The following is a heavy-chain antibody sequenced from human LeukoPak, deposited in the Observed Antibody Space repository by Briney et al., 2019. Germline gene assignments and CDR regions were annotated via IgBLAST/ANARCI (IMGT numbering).Heavy chain of an antibody. CDR1: GYTFTSYG. D-gene: IGHD2-2*01. J-gene: IGHJ3*02. CDR3: ARGHTSVDQLPLRGDPFDI. CDR2: ISAYNGNT. Sequence: ASVKVSCKASGYTFTSYGISWVRQAPGQGLEWMGWISAYNGNTNYAQKLQGRVTMTTDTSTSTAYMELRSLRSDDTAVYYGARGHTSVDQLPLRGDPFDIWGQGTMVTVSS. V-gene: IGHV1-18*01.